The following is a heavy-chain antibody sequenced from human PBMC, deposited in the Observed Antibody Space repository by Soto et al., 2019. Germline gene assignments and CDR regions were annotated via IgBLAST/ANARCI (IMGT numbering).Heavy chain of an antibody. Sequence: EVQLVESGGGSVQPGGSLRLSCAASGFTFRSYYMSWVRQPPGKGLEWVANIKQDGSEKYYVDSVKGRCTISRDNAKNSLYLQMNSLRAEDTAVYYCARDGYSAGFDIWGQGTMVIVSS. CDR1: GFTFRSYY. CDR2: IKQDGSEK. V-gene: IGHV3-7*01. D-gene: IGHD5-18*01. CDR3: ARDGYSAGFDI. J-gene: IGHJ3*02.